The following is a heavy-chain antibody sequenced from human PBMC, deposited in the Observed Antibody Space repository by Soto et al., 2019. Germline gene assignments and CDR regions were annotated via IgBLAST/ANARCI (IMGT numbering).Heavy chain of an antibody. V-gene: IGHV4-31*03. Sequence: QVQLQESGPGLVKPSQTLSLTCTVSGGSISSGGFYWSWIRQHPGKGLEWIGYIYYSSYYNPSLKSRVTISVDTSKSPFSLKLSSVTAAHTAVYYCARDYPASYPAYSYYGMDVWGQGTTVTVSS. CDR1: GGSISSGGFY. CDR3: ARDYPASYPAYSYYGMDV. J-gene: IGHJ6*02. CDR2: IYYSS. D-gene: IGHD3-16*02.